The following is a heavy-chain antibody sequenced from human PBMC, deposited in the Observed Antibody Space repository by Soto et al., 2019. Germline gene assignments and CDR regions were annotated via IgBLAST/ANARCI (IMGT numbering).Heavy chain of an antibody. CDR3: ARDSWAKVVRGVIGDY. CDR1: GYTFTSYG. J-gene: IGHJ4*02. D-gene: IGHD3-10*01. V-gene: IGHV1-18*01. CDR2: ISAYNGNT. Sequence: GASVKVSCKASGYTFTSYGISWVRQAPGQGLEWMGWISAYNGNTNYAQKLQGRVTMTTDTSTSTAYMELRSLRSDDTAVYYCARDSWAKVVRGVIGDYWGQGTLVTVSS.